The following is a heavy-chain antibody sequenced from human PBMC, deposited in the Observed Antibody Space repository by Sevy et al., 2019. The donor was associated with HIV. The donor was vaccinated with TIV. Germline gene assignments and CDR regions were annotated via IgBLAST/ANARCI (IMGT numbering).Heavy chain of an antibody. V-gene: IGHV3-30-3*01. CDR3: ARASGVRGLLYYYYYYGMDV. CDR1: GFTFSSYA. D-gene: IGHD3-10*01. CDR2: ISYDGSNK. Sequence: GGSLRLSCAASGFTFSSYAMHWVRQAPGKGLEWLAVISYDGSNKYYADSVKGRFTISRDNSKNRLYLQMNSARAEDTAVYYCARASGVRGLLYYYYYYGMDVWGQGTTVTVSS. J-gene: IGHJ6*02.